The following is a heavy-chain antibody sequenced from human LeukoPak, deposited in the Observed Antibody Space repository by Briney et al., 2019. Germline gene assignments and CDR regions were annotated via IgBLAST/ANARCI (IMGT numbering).Heavy chain of an antibody. D-gene: IGHD3-10*01. CDR3: ASHVWFGELCYFDY. CDR2: IYYSGST. Sequence: PSETLSLTCTVSGGSISSYYWGWIRQPPGKGLEWIGSIYYSGSTYYNPSLKSRVTISVDTSKNQFSLKLSSVTAADTAVYYCASHVWFGELCYFDYWGQGTLVTVSS. CDR1: GGSISSYY. V-gene: IGHV4-39*01. J-gene: IGHJ4*02.